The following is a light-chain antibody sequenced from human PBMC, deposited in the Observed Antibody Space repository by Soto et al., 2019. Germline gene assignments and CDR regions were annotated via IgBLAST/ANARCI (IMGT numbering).Light chain of an antibody. CDR1: QDISNS. CDR3: LQHDNVPT. CDR2: DAA. V-gene: IGKV1-33*01. J-gene: IGKJ2*01. Sequence: DIQMTQSPSSLSASVGDRVTITCQASQDISNSLSWYQQKPGKAPKLLITDAATLEAGVPSRFSGSGSWTDFTFTISSLQPEDIATYFCLQHDNVPTFGLGTKLEVK.